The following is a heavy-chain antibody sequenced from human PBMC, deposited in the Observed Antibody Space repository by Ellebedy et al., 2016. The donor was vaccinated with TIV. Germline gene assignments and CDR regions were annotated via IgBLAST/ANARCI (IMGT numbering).Heavy chain of an antibody. CDR1: GFTFRSFA. Sequence: GGSLRLXCAASGFTFRSFAMSWIRQAPGKGLEWISYISSSGRTIYYADSVMGRFTISRDNAKRSLYLQMNSLRAEDTAVYYCASSGYDFWNGLYYFDYWGQGTLVTVSS. V-gene: IGHV3-11*01. J-gene: IGHJ4*02. D-gene: IGHD3-3*01. CDR3: ASSGYDFWNGLYYFDY. CDR2: ISSSGRTI.